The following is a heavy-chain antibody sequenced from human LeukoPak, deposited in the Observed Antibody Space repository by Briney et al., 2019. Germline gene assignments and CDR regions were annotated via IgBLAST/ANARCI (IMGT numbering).Heavy chain of an antibody. CDR2: IYHSGST. J-gene: IGHJ4*02. CDR1: GGSISSNLC. D-gene: IGHD6-19*01. Sequence: SETLSLTCAVSGGSISSNLCWSWVRQPPGKGLEWIGEIYHSGSTNYSPSLKSRVTLSVDKSKNQFSLKLSSVTAADTAVYYCARGTEHSWGFPYYCGQGNLVPVSS. V-gene: IGHV4-4*02. CDR3: ARGTEHSWGFPYY.